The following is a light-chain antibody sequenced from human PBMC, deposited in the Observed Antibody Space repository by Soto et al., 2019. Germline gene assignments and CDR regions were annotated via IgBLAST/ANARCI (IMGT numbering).Light chain of an antibody. Sequence: QAVLSQPPSVSGAPGQRITISCTGSSSNIGANYDVHGYRQVPGTAPKLLMSGDNNRPSGVADRFSGSKSGTSASLAITSLQAEDEADYYWQSYDRSLNRVFGTGTKLTVL. CDR2: GDN. V-gene: IGLV1-40*01. CDR3: QSYDRSLNRV. CDR1: SSNIGANYD. J-gene: IGLJ1*01.